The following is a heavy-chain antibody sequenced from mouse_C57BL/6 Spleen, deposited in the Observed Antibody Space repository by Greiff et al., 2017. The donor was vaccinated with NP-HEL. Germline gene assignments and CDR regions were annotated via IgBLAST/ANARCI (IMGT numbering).Heavy chain of an antibody. CDR1: GFTFSNYW. V-gene: IGHV6-3*01. J-gene: IGHJ2*01. CDR3: TVLVGY. Sequence: EVMLVESGGGLVQPGGSMKLSCVASGFTFSNYWMNWVRQSPEQGLEWVAQIRLKSDNYASHYAESVKGRFTISKDYSKSSVYLQTNNLRAEDTGIYYCTVLVGYWGKGTTLTVSS. CDR2: IRLKSDNYAS.